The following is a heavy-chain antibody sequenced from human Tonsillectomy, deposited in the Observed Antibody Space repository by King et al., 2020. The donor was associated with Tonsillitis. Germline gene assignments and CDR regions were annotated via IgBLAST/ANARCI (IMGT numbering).Heavy chain of an antibody. CDR3: ARVGWSGYSYYFDY. V-gene: IGHV4-59*08. D-gene: IGHD3-3*01. CDR2: IYYSGST. J-gene: IGHJ4*02. CDR1: GGSISSYY. Sequence: VQLQESGPGLVKPSETLSLTCTVSGGSISSYYWSWIRQPPGKGLEWIGYIYYSGSTNYNPSLKSRVTISVDTSKNQFSLKLSSVTAADTAVYYCARVGWSGYSYYFDYWGQGTLVTVSS.